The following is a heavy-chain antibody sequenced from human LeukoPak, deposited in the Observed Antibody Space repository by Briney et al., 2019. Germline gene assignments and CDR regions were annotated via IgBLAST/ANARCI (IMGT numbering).Heavy chain of an antibody. CDR2: IRYDGSNK. CDR3: AKDVLRGSGTGDNYFDY. Sequence: GGSLRLSCAASGFTFSSYGMHWVRQAPDKGLEWVAFIRYDGSNKYYADSVKGRFTISRDNSKNTLYLQMNSLRAEDTAVYYCAKDVLRGSGTGDNYFDYWGQGTLVTVSS. V-gene: IGHV3-30*02. D-gene: IGHD1-1*01. CDR1: GFTFSSYG. J-gene: IGHJ4*02.